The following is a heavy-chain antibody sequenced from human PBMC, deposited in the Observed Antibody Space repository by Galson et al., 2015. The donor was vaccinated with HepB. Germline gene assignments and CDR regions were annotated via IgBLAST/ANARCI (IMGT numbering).Heavy chain of an antibody. CDR1: GLTFSSYA. J-gene: IGHJ4*02. CDR2: ISGSGGSI. D-gene: IGHD5-18*01. CDR3: AKGRSGYSYGSFDY. Sequence: SLRLSCAASGLTFSSYAMSWVRQAPGKGLEWVSAISGSGGSIYYADSVKGRVTISRDNSKNTLYLRMNSLRAGDTAVYYCAKGRSGYSYGSFDYWGQGTLVTVSS. V-gene: IGHV3-23*01.